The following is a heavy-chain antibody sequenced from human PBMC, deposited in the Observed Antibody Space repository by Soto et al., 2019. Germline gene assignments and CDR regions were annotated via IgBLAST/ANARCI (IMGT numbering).Heavy chain of an antibody. CDR3: ARAGAGWLAFYPFVY. Sequence: QVQLQESGPGLVKPSQTLSLTCTVSGGSISSGGYYWSWIRQHPGKGLEWIGYIYYSGSTYCNPSHKRRVTLSVDKSKHPFSLKLSCVTAADTAVYYCARAGAGWLAFYPFVYWGQGTLVTVSS. CDR2: IYYSGST. CDR1: GGSISSGGYY. D-gene: IGHD6-19*01. V-gene: IGHV4-31*03. J-gene: IGHJ4*02.